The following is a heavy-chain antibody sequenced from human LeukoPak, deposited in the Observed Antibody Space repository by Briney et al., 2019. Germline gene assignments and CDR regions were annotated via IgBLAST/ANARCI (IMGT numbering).Heavy chain of an antibody. CDR3: ARVNGIVVVPAAMEIAARPPYYYYMDV. Sequence: ASVKVSCKASGYTFTGYYMHWVRQAPGQGLEWMGWINPNSGGTNYAQKFQGRVTMTRDTSISTAYMELSRLTSDDTAVYYCARVNGIVVVPAAMEIAARPPYYYYMDVWGKGTTVTVSS. J-gene: IGHJ6*03. CDR1: GYTFTGYY. CDR2: INPNSGGT. V-gene: IGHV1-2*02. D-gene: IGHD2-2*01.